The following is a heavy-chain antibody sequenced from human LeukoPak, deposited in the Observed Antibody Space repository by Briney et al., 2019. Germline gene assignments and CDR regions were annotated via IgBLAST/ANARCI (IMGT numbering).Heavy chain of an antibody. CDR3: TRGSIAYYYMDV. CDR2: IYYSGST. D-gene: IGHD3-22*01. Sequence: GSLRLSCAASGFTFSDYYMSWIRQPPGKGLEWIGYIYYSGSTNYNPSLKSRVTISVDTSKNQFSLKLSSVTAADTAVYYCTRGSIAYYYMDVWGKGTTVTISS. J-gene: IGHJ6*03. CDR1: GFTFSDYY. V-gene: IGHV4-59*01.